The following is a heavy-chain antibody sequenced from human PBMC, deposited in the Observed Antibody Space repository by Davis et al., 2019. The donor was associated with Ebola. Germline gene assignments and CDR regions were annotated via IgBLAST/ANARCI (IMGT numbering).Heavy chain of an antibody. Sequence: PGGSLTLSCAASGFTVSSNYMSWVRQAPGKGLEWVSVIYCGGSTYYADSVKGRFTISRDNSKNTLYLQMNSLRAEDTAVYYCAKAGRPYYYGSGRLSYYYYGMDVWGQGTTVTVSS. V-gene: IGHV3-53*01. D-gene: IGHD3-10*01. CDR3: AKAGRPYYYGSGRLSYYYYGMDV. J-gene: IGHJ6*02. CDR2: IYCGGST. CDR1: GFTVSSNY.